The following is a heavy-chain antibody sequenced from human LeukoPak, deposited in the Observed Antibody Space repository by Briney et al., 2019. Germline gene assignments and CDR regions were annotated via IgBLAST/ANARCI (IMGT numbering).Heavy chain of an antibody. CDR2: FDPEDGET. Sequence: ASVKFSCKVSGYTLTELSMHWVRQAPGKGLEWMGGFDPEDGETIYAQKFQGRVTMTEDTSTDTAYMELSSLRSEDTAVYYCATESGLIAAADYNWFDPWGQGTLVTVSS. D-gene: IGHD6-13*01. CDR3: ATESGLIAAADYNWFDP. V-gene: IGHV1-24*01. CDR1: GYTLTELS. J-gene: IGHJ5*02.